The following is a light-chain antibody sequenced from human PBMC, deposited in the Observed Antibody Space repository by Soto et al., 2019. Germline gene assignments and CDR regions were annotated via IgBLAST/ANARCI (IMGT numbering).Light chain of an antibody. V-gene: IGKV1-39*01. CDR1: QSFSNY. CDR2: AAT. Sequence: DIQMTQSPSSVSASVGDRVTITCRTRQSFSNYLAWYQHRPGKAPKLLIYAATVLQSGVPSRFSCSGSGTDYTLTISRLHPEDSATYSCQQTYTMPWTFGQGTVVEIK. CDR3: QQTYTMPWT. J-gene: IGKJ1*01.